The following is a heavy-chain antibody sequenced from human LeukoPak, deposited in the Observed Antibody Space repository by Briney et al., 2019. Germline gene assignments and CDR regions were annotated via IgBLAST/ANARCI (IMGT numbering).Heavy chain of an antibody. CDR2: ISSSSSYI. D-gene: IGHD3-3*01. Sequence: GGSLRLSCAASGFTFSSYSMNWVRQAPGKGLEWVSSISSSSSYIYYADSVKGRFTISRDNAKNSLYLQMNSLRAEDTAVYYCARDAHPNTYYDFWSGYYWNWFDPWGQGTLVTVFS. V-gene: IGHV3-21*01. CDR3: ARDAHPNTYYDFWSGYYWNWFDP. CDR1: GFTFSSYS. J-gene: IGHJ5*02.